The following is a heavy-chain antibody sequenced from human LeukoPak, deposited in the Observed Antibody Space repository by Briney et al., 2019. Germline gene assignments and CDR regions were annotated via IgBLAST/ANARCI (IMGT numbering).Heavy chain of an antibody. J-gene: IGHJ6*02. D-gene: IGHD6-19*01. V-gene: IGHV4-34*01. CDR2: INHSGST. CDR1: GGSFSGYY. Sequence: SETLSLTCAVYGGSFSGYYWSWIRQPPGKGLEWIGEINHSGSTNYNPSLKSRVTISVDTSKNQFSLKLSSVTAADTAVYYCTRQYSSGWYYYYGLDVWGQGTTVTVSS. CDR3: TRQYSSGWYYYYGLDV.